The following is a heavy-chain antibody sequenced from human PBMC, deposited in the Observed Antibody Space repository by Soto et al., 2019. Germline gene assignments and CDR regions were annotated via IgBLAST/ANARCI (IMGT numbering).Heavy chain of an antibody. CDR2: IYSSGNT. CDR1: GGSISSYY. CDR3: ARATRDYGAYGYFDY. J-gene: IGHJ4*02. Sequence: QVQLQKSGPGLVKPSETLSLTCTVSGGSISSYYWSWIRQPAGKGLEWIGRIYSSGNTNYNPSLRSRVTMSVDTSKNQFSLKLRSVTAADTAVYCCARATRDYGAYGYFDYWGQGPLVTGSS. D-gene: IGHD4-17*01. V-gene: IGHV4-4*07.